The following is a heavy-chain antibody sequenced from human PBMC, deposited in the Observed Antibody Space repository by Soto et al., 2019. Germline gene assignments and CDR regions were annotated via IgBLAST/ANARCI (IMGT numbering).Heavy chain of an antibody. D-gene: IGHD3-22*01. Sequence: PSETLSLTCTVSGGSVSSGSYYWSWIRQPPGKGLEWIGYIYYSGSTNYNPSLKSRVTISVDTSKNQFSLKLSSVTAADTAVYYCARANSTLRPHLYYDSSGYHFDYWGQGTLVTVSS. J-gene: IGHJ4*02. CDR2: IYYSGST. CDR1: GGSVSSGSYY. V-gene: IGHV4-61*01. CDR3: ARANSTLRPHLYYDSSGYHFDY.